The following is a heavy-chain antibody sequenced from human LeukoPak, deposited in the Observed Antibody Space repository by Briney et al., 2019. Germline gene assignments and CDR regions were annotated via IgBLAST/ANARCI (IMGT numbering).Heavy chain of an antibody. CDR2: INQDESEK. CDR3: AKESDSAGACDF. J-gene: IGHJ4*02. D-gene: IGHD2-21*02. Sequence: PGGSLRLSCAASGFTFSSYAMSWVRQAPGKGLEWVADINQDESEKNHVDSVRGRFTISRVNSKNTLYLQMNSLRAEDTAMYYCAKESDSAGACDFWGQGTLVTVSS. CDR1: GFTFSSYA. V-gene: IGHV3-7*01.